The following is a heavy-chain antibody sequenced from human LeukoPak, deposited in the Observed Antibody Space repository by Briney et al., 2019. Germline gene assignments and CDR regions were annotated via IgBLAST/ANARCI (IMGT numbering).Heavy chain of an antibody. V-gene: IGHV4-59*01. CDR1: GGSISSYY. Sequence: SETLSLTCTVSGGSISSYYWSWIRQPPGKGLEWIGYIYHSGTTSYNPSLKSRVAMSVDTSKNQFSLKLDSVTAADTAIYYCATTGDGWRRYFDYWGQGTLVTVSS. D-gene: IGHD5-24*01. CDR2: IYHSGTT. CDR3: ATTGDGWRRYFDY. J-gene: IGHJ4*02.